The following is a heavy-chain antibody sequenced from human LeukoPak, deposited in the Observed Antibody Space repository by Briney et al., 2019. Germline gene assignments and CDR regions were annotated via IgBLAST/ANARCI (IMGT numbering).Heavy chain of an antibody. CDR1: GGSISSGDYY. D-gene: IGHD2-15*01. J-gene: IGHJ4*02. CDR2: ISYSGNS. CDR3: ARVRGYCSGATCYDIIDY. V-gene: IGHV4-30-4*01. Sequence: SETLSLTCTVSGGSISSGDYYWSWIRQPPGKGLEWIGHISYSGNSYYNPSLKSRLTISIDTSKSQFFLRLNSVTAADTAVYYCARVRGYCSGATCYDIIDYWGQGTLVTVSS.